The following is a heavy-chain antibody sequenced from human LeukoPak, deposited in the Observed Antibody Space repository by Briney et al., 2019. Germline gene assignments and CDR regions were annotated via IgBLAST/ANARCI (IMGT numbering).Heavy chain of an antibody. Sequence: ASVKVSCKASGYTFTSYYMHWVRQAPGQGLEWMGIINLSGGSTSYAQKFQGRVTMTRDTSTSTAYMELSSLRSEDTAVYYCARDGPYSSGWYDRYYFDYWGQGTLVTVSS. J-gene: IGHJ4*02. D-gene: IGHD6-19*01. CDR1: GYTFTSYY. CDR2: INLSGGST. CDR3: ARDGPYSSGWYDRYYFDY. V-gene: IGHV1-46*01.